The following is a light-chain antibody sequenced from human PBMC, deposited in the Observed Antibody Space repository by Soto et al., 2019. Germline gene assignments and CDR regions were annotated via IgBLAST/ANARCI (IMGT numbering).Light chain of an antibody. CDR2: KAS. Sequence: DIQMTQSPSTLSASAGDRVTITCRASQSISTWLAWYQQKPGKAPKLLIYKASSLESGVPSRFSGSGSGTEFTLTISSLQPDDCATYYCQQYNSFWTFGQGTKVDIK. CDR1: QSISTW. CDR3: QQYNSFWT. V-gene: IGKV1-5*03. J-gene: IGKJ1*01.